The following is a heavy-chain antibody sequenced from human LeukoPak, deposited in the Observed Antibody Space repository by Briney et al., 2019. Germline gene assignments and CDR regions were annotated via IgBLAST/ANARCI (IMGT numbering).Heavy chain of an antibody. CDR1: GYSISNGYY. D-gene: IGHD2-2*01. Sequence: PSETLSLTCTVSGYSISNGYYWGWIRQPPGKGLEWIGTMFHSGNTFYNPSLTSRVSISLDTSKNQFSLKLSSVTAADTAVYYCARAPHCSTTSCYEGGYYFDYWGQGTLVTVSS. CDR3: ARAPHCSTTSCYEGGYYFDY. V-gene: IGHV4-38-2*02. CDR2: MFHSGNT. J-gene: IGHJ4*02.